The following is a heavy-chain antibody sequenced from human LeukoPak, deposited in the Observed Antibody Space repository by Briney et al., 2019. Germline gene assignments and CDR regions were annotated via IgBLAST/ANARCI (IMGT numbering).Heavy chain of an antibody. CDR3: ARDGSRIAAYNWFDP. CDR1: GFTFSSYE. J-gene: IGHJ5*02. CDR2: ISSNGGST. V-gene: IGHV3-64*01. Sequence: GGSLRLSCAASGFTFSSYEMNWVRQAPGKGLEYVSAISSNGGSTYYANSVKGRFTISRDNSKNTLYLQMGSLRAEDMAVYYCARDGSRIAAYNWFDPWGQGTLVTVSS. D-gene: IGHD6-25*01.